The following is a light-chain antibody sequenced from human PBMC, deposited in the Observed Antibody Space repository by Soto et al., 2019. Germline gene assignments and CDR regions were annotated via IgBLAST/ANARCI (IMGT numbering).Light chain of an antibody. CDR3: QQYNNWPPWT. CDR1: QSVSNN. CDR2: DAS. V-gene: IGKV3-15*01. J-gene: IGKJ1*01. Sequence: ILMTQSPATLSVSPGERATLSCRASQSVSNNLAWYQQKPGQAPRLLIYDASTRATGIPARFSGSGSETEFTLTISGLQSEDFAVYYCQQYNNWPPWTFGQGTKVEIK.